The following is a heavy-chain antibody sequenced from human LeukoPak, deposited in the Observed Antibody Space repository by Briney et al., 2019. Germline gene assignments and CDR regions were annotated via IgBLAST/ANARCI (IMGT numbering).Heavy chain of an antibody. CDR1: GFTFSSYA. CDR3: AKDTELYGDYGSNDY. CDR2: ISGSGGST. J-gene: IGHJ4*02. V-gene: IGHV3-23*01. Sequence: GGSLRLSCAASGFTFSSYAMSWVRQAPGKGLEWVSAISGSGGSTYYADSVEGRFTISRDNSKNTLYLQMNSLRAEDTAVYYCAKDTELYGDYGSNDYWGQGTLVTVSS. D-gene: IGHD4-17*01.